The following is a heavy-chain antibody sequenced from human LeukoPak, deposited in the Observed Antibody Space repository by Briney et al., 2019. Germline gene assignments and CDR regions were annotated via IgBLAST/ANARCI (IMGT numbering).Heavy chain of an antibody. CDR3: ARHVDTAMALDAFDI. CDR1: GGSISSYY. Sequence: SETLSLTCTVSGGSISSYYWSWIRQPPGKGLEWIGYIYYSGSTNYNPSLKSRVTISVDASKNQFYLKLSSVTAADTAVYYCARHVDTAMALDAFDIWGQGTMVTVSS. J-gene: IGHJ3*02. CDR2: IYYSGST. V-gene: IGHV4-59*01. D-gene: IGHD5-18*01.